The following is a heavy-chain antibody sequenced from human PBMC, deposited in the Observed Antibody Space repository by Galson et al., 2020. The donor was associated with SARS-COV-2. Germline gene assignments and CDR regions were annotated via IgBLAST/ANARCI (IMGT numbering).Heavy chain of an antibody. CDR3: VKDGYSSGWDLFDY. J-gene: IGHJ4*02. CDR2: ISSNGGTT. V-gene: IGHV3-64D*09. CDR1: GFTFSSYA. D-gene: IGHD6-19*01. Sequence: GESLKISCSASGFTFSSYAMHWVRQAPGKGLEYVSAISSNGGTTYYADSVKGRFTISRDNSKNTLYLQMSSLRAEDTAVYYCVKDGYSSGWDLFDYWGQGTLVTVSS.